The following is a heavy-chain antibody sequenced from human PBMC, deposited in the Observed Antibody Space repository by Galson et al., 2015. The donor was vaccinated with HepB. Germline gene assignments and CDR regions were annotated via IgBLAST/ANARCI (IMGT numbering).Heavy chain of an antibody. V-gene: IGHV4-39*01. J-gene: IGHJ6*02. D-gene: IGHD6-13*01. Sequence: LSLTCTVSGGSIGSSSYYWGWIRQPPGKGLEWIGSIYYSGSTYYNPSLKSRVTISVDTSKNQFSLKLSSVTAADTAVYYCARRGGAAAPNYYGMDVWGQGTTVTVSS. CDR3: ARRGGAAAPNYYGMDV. CDR2: IYYSGST. CDR1: GGSIGSSSYY.